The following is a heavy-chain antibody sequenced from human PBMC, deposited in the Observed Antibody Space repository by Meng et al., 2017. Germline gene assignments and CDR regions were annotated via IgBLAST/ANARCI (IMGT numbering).Heavy chain of an antibody. Sequence: QVPLQESGPGLVKPSGPLSLTCTVSGGSISSSSYYWGWIRQPPGKGLEWIGSIYYSGSTYYNPSLKSRVTISVDTSKNQFSLKLSSVTAADTAVYYCARDYDYVWGSYRSNWFDPWGQGTLVTVSS. CDR3: ARDYDYVWGSYRSNWFDP. D-gene: IGHD3-16*02. V-gene: IGHV4-39*07. J-gene: IGHJ5*02. CDR2: IYYSGST. CDR1: GGSISSSSYY.